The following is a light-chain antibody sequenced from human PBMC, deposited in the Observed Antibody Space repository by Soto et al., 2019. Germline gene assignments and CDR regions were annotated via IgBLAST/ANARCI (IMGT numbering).Light chain of an antibody. V-gene: IGLV2-23*01. J-gene: IGLJ3*02. CDR2: EGS. CDR3: CSYAGSSTWV. Sequence: QSALTQPASVSGSPGQSITISCTGTSNDVGNYNLVSWYQQHPGKAPKLMIYEGSKRPSGVSNRFSGPKSGNTASLTISRLQAEDEADYYCCSYAGSSTWVFGGGTKLTVL. CDR1: SNDVGNYNL.